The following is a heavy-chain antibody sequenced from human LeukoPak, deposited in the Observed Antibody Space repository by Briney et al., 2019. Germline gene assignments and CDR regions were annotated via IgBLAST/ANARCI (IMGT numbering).Heavy chain of an antibody. CDR3: ARDQQQLARNWFDP. Sequence: SQTLSLTCAISGDSVSSNSAAWNWIRQSPSRGLEWLGRTYYRSKWYNDYAASVKSRITINPDTSKNQFSLQLNSVTPEDTAVYYCARDQQQLARNWFDPWGQGILVTVSS. CDR2: TYYRSKWYN. D-gene: IGHD6-13*01. J-gene: IGHJ5*02. CDR1: GDSVSSNSAA. V-gene: IGHV6-1*01.